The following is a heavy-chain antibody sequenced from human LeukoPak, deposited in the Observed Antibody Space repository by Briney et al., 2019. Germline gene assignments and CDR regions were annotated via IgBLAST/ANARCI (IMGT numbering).Heavy chain of an antibody. CDR1: GGSFSGYY. CDR2: INHSGST. D-gene: IGHD1-26*01. V-gene: IGHV4-34*01. Sequence: SETLSLTCAVYGGSFSGYYWSWIRQPPGKGLGWIGEINHSGSTNYNPSLKSRVTISVDTSKNQFSLKLSSVTAADTAVYYCARGRETLFDYWGQGTLVTVSS. J-gene: IGHJ4*02. CDR3: ARGRETLFDY.